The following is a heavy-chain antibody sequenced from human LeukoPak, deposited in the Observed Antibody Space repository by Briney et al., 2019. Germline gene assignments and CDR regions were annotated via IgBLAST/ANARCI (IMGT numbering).Heavy chain of an antibody. CDR1: GGSISSSSYY. J-gene: IGHJ4*02. CDR3: ATRHYDILTEFDY. Sequence: PSETLSLTCTVSGGSISSSSYYWGWIRQPPGKGLEWIGSIYYSGSTYYNPSLKSRVTISVDTSKNQFSLKLSSVTAADTAVYYCATRHYDILTEFDYWGQGTLVTVSS. V-gene: IGHV4-39*07. CDR2: IYYSGST. D-gene: IGHD3-9*01.